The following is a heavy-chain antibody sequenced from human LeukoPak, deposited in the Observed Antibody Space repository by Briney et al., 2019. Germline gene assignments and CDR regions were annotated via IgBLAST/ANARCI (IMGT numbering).Heavy chain of an antibody. Sequence: KPSETLSLTCTVSGGSISSHYWTWIRQSPVKGLEWIGDISNSGSTSYNPSLKSRVTISIDTSKNQFSLKLSYVTAADTAVYYCGRDALVGYFSYYYMDVWGKGTTVTVSS. V-gene: IGHV4-59*11. CDR1: GGSISSHY. D-gene: IGHD2-15*01. CDR2: ISNSGST. J-gene: IGHJ6*03. CDR3: GRDALVGYFSYYYMDV.